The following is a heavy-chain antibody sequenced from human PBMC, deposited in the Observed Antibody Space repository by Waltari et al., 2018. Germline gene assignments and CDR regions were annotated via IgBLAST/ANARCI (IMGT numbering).Heavy chain of an antibody. Sequence: QVQLVESGGGVVQPGRSLRLSCAASGFTFSSYAMHWVRQAPGKGLEWVEVISYDGSKKYYADSVKGRFTISRDNSKNTLYLQMNSLRAEDTAVYYCASEWESDYWGQGTLVTVSS. CDR3: ASEWESDY. D-gene: IGHD1-26*01. CDR1: GFTFSSYA. CDR2: ISYDGSKK. J-gene: IGHJ4*02. V-gene: IGHV3-30-3*01.